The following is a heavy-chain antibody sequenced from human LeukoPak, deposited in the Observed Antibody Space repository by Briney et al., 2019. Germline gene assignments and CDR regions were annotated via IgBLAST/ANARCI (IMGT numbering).Heavy chain of an antibody. D-gene: IGHD3-3*01. CDR2: ISVSGYST. Sequence: HPGASLRLSCAAFGFTFSTSAMGWVRQAPGKGLEWVSGISVSGYSTYYAESVKGRFTISRDNSKNTLYLQMNSLRAEDTAVYYCAKIFGVVMLTEFDYWGQGTVVTVSS. CDR1: GFTFSTSA. J-gene: IGHJ4*02. V-gene: IGHV3-23*01. CDR3: AKIFGVVMLTEFDY.